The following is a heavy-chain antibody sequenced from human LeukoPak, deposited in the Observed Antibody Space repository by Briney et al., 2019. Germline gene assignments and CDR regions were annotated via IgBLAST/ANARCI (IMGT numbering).Heavy chain of an antibody. CDR2: ISSSSSTI. CDR1: GFTFSSYS. D-gene: IGHD1-26*01. J-gene: IGHJ3*02. Sequence: QAGGSLRLSCAASGFTFSSYSMNWVRQAPGKGLEWVSYISSSSSTIYYADSVKGRFTISRDNAKNSLYLQTNSLRAEDTAVYYCASDWEVFPFLQSGAFDIWGQGTMVTVSS. CDR3: ASDWEVFPFLQSGAFDI. V-gene: IGHV3-48*01.